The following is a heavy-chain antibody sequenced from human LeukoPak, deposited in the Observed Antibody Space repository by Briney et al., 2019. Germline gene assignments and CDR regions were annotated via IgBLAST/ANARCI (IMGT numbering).Heavy chain of an antibody. V-gene: IGHV1-3*01. J-gene: IGHJ4*02. Sequence: GASVKVSCKASGYTFTSYAMHWVRQAPGQRLEWMGWINAGNGNTKYSQKFQGRVTITRDTSASTAYMELSSLRSEDTAVYYCARDVINLWFGESLGFDYWGQGTLVTVSS. D-gene: IGHD3-10*01. CDR2: INAGNGNT. CDR3: ARDVINLWFGESLGFDY. CDR1: GYTFTSYA.